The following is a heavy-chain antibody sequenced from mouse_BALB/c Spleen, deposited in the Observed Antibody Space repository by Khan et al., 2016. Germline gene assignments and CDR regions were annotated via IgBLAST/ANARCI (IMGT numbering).Heavy chain of an antibody. D-gene: IGHD2-1*01. CDR1: GDSITSGY. CDR3: ARWDGNYGYYAMDY. CDR2: ISYSGST. Sequence: MQLEESGPSLVKPSQTLSLTCSVTGDSITSGYWNWIRKFPGNKLEYMGYISYSGSTYYNPSLKSRISITRDTSKNQYYLQLNSVTTEDTATYXCARWDGNYGYYAMDYWGQGTSVTVSS. V-gene: IGHV3-8*02. J-gene: IGHJ4*01.